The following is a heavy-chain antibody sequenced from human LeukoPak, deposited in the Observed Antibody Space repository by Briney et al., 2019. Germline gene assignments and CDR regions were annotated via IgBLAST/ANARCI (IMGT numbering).Heavy chain of an antibody. CDR3: ARRYGSGRNWFDP. CDR1: GYSISSGYY. CDR2: IYHSGST. J-gene: IGHJ5*02. V-gene: IGHV4-38-2*02. D-gene: IGHD3-10*01. Sequence: SETLSLTCTVSGYSISSGYYWGWIRQPPGKGLKWIGSIYHSGSTYYNPSLKSRVTISVDTSKNQFSLKLSSVTAADTAVYYCARRYGSGRNWFDPWGQGTLVTVSS.